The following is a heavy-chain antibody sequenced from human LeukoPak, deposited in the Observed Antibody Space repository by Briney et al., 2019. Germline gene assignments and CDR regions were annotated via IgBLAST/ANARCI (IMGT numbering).Heavy chain of an antibody. CDR1: GGSFSGYY. CDR2: INHSGST. V-gene: IGHV4-34*01. Sequence: SETLSLTCAVYGGSFSGYYWSWIRQPPGKGLEWIGEINHSGSTNYNPSLKSRVTISVDTSKNQFSLKLSSVTAADTAVYYCARWDSGYDYWGQGTLVTVSS. D-gene: IGHD5-12*01. J-gene: IGHJ4*02. CDR3: ARWDSGYDY.